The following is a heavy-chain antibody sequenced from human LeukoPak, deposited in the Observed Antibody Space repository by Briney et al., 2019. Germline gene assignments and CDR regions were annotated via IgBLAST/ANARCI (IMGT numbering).Heavy chain of an antibody. J-gene: IGHJ5*02. Sequence: SETLSLTCTVSGVSIKSHYWSWIRQPPEKGLEWIGYIYYSGSTNSNPSLKSRVSMSVDTSKNQFSLKLSSVTAADTAVYYCVRVHSNWFDPWGQGTLVTVSS. V-gene: IGHV4-59*11. CDR1: GVSIKSHY. CDR3: VRVHSNWFDP. CDR2: IYYSGST. D-gene: IGHD4-11*01.